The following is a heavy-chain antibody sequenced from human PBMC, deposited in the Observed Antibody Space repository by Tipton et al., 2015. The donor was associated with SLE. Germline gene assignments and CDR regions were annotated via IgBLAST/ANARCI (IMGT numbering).Heavy chain of an antibody. D-gene: IGHD3-3*01. CDR2: IYHSGTT. CDR3: ARDFWSGYRWFDP. V-gene: IGHV4-38-2*01. J-gene: IGHJ5*02. CDR1: GASITNAYH. Sequence: GLVKPSETLSLTCDVSGASITNAYHCAWIRQSPGKGLEWVGTIYHSGTTYYNPSLKSRLTMSVDTSKNQFSLKLASVTAADTAIYVCARDFWSGYRWFDPWGQGMMVTVSS.